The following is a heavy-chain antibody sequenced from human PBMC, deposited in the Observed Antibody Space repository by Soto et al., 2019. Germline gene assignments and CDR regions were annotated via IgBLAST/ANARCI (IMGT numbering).Heavy chain of an antibody. Sequence: EVQLVESGGGLVQPGRSLRPSCAASGFTFDDYAMHWVRQAPGKGLEWVSGISWNSGSIGYADSVKGRFTISRDNAKNSLYLKMNCLRAEDMALYYCARSISYPYYFDYWGQGTLVTVSS. V-gene: IGHV3-9*03. CDR2: ISWNSGSI. D-gene: IGHD2-2*02. J-gene: IGHJ4*02. CDR3: ARSISYPYYFDY. CDR1: GFTFDDYA.